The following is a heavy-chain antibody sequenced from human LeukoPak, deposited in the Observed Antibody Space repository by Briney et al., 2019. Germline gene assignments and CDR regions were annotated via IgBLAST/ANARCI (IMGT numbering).Heavy chain of an antibody. Sequence: GGSLRLSCAASGFTFSIYYMNWVRQAPGKGLEWVSYISSSSSTIYYADSVKGRFTISRDNAKNSLYLQMNSLRAEDTAVYYCARDLYYDTSDAAAFDIWGQGTMVTVSS. J-gene: IGHJ3*02. V-gene: IGHV3-48*01. CDR3: ARDLYYDTSDAAAFDI. D-gene: IGHD3-22*01. CDR2: ISSSSSTI. CDR1: GFTFSIYY.